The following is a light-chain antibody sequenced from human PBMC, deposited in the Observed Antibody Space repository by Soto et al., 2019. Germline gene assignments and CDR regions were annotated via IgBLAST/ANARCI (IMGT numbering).Light chain of an antibody. CDR2: EGS. V-gene: IGLV2-23*01. CDR1: SSDVGSYNL. Sequence: QSALTQPASVSGSPGQSITISCTGTSSDVGSYNLVSWYQQHPGKAPKLMIYEGSKRPSGVSNRFSGSKSGNTASLTISGLQAEYVFYKYRCSSRGSSFPLMVFGT. CDR3: CSSRGSSFPLMV. J-gene: IGLJ1*01.